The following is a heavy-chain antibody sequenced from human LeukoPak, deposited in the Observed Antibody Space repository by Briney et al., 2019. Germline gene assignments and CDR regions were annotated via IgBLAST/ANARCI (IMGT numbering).Heavy chain of an antibody. CDR1: GFTFSSYA. J-gene: IGHJ6*02. CDR2: ISSNGGST. D-gene: IGHD4-17*01. Sequence: PGGSLRLSCAASGFTFSSYAMHWVRQAPGKGLEYLSAISSNGGSTYYANSVKGRFTISRDNSKNTLYLQMGSLRAEDMAVYYCARPLRPYYYYGMDVWGQGTTVTVSS. CDR3: ARPLRPYYYYGMDV. V-gene: IGHV3-64*01.